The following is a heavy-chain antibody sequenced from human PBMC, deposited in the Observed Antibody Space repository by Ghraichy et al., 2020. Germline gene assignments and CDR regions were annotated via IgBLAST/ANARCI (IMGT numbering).Heavy chain of an antibody. CDR2: INPNSGGT. V-gene: IGHV1-2*02. J-gene: IGHJ6*02. Sequence: ASVKVSCKASGYTFTGYYMHWVRQAPGQGLEWMGWINPNSGGTNYAQKFQGRVTMTRDTSISTAYMELSRLRSDDTAVYYCARVRPRIAINYYYYGMDVWGQGTTVTVSS. CDR1: GYTFTGYY. CDR3: ARVRPRIAINYYYYGMDV.